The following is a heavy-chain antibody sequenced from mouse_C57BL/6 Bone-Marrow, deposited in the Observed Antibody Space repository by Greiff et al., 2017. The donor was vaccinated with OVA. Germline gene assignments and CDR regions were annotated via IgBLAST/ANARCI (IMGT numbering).Heavy chain of an antibody. J-gene: IGHJ4*01. CDR2: IYPSDSET. D-gene: IGHD2-4*01. V-gene: IGHV1-61*01. CDR3: ARLDYRVDYYAMDY. Sequence: VQLQQPGAELVRPGSSVKLSCKASGYTFTSYWMDWVKQRPGQGLEWIGNIYPSDSETHYNQKFKDKATLTVDKSSSTAYMQLSSLTSEDSAVYYCARLDYRVDYYAMDYWGQGTSVTVSS. CDR1: GYTFTSYW.